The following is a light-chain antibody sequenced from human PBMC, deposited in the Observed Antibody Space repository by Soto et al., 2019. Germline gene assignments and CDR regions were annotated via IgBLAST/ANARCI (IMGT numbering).Light chain of an antibody. CDR1: SSDVGGYTY. CDR3: SSYTSSSTLVYV. V-gene: IGLV2-14*03. Sequence: QSALTQPAAVSGSPGQSITISCTGTSSDVGGYTYVSWYQQHPGKAPKLMIYDVSNRPSGVPNRFSGSKSGNTASLTISGLQAEDAAEYYCSSYTSSSTLVYVFGTGTKVTVL. J-gene: IGLJ1*01. CDR2: DVS.